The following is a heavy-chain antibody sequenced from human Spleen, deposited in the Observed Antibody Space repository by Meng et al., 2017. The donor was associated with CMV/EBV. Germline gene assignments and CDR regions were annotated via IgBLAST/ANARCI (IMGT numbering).Heavy chain of an antibody. Sequence: GSVTTGINYWSWIRQPPGKGLEYIGYIHYSGGTKYNPSLKSRVTISIDTSKNQFSLNLSSVTTADTAVYYCARDRSDFDTHYGMDVWGQGTTVTVSS. CDR3: ARDRSDFDTHYGMDV. CDR2: IHYSGGT. D-gene: IGHD2-21*02. CDR1: GSVTTGINY. J-gene: IGHJ6*02. V-gene: IGHV4-61*01.